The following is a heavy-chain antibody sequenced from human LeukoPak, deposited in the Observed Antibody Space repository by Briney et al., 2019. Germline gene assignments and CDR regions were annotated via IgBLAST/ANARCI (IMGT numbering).Heavy chain of an antibody. CDR3: ARSWSTDAFDI. Sequence: SETLSLTCTVSGGSISSYYWSWIRQPPGKGLEWIGYIYYSGSTNYNPSLKSRVTISVDTSKNQFSLKLSSVTAADTVVYYCARSWSTDAFDIWGQGTMVTVSS. D-gene: IGHD5/OR15-5a*01. CDR1: GGSISSYY. CDR2: IYYSGST. V-gene: IGHV4-59*01. J-gene: IGHJ3*02.